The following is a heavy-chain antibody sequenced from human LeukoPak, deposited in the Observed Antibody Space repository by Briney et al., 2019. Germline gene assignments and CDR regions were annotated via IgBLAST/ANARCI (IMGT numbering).Heavy chain of an antibody. CDR2: ISWNSGSI. CDR1: GFTFSRDW. V-gene: IGHV3-9*01. J-gene: IGHJ6*02. Sequence: GGSLRLSCAASGFTFSRDWMHWVRQAPGKGLEWVSGISWNSGSIGYADSVKGRFTISRDNAKNSLYLQMNSLRAEDTALYYCAKDDGDLGMDVWGQGTTVTVSS. CDR3: AKDDGDLGMDV. D-gene: IGHD3-10*01.